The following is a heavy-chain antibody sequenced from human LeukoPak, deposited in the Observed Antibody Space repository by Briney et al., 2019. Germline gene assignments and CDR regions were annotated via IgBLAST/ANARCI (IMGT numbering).Heavy chain of an antibody. CDR3: ARDLAGDGYWFDP. V-gene: IGHV4-61*02. Sequence: SQTLSLTCTVSGGSISSGSYYWSWIRQPAGKGLEWIGRIYTSGSTNYNPSLKSRVTISVDTSKNQFPLKLSSVTAADTAVYYCARDLAGDGYWFDPWGQGTLVTVSS. CDR1: GGSISSGSYY. CDR2: IYTSGST. D-gene: IGHD2-2*03. J-gene: IGHJ5*02.